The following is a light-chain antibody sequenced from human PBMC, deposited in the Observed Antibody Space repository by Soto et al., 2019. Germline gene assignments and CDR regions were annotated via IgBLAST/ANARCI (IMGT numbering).Light chain of an antibody. V-gene: IGKV3-20*01. CDR1: HSVGSNY. J-gene: IGKJ3*01. CDR3: QQYDTSPGT. Sequence: EIVLTQSPGTLSLSPGERGTLSCKASHSVGSNYLPWYQHRPGRAPSLLIYGASNRATGIPDRFSGSGSGTDFTLTISRLEPGDFAVYFCQQYDTSPGTFGPGTKVEIK. CDR2: GAS.